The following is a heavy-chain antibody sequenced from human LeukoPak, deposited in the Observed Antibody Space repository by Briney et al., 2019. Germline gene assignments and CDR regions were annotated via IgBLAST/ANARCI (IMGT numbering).Heavy chain of an antibody. J-gene: IGHJ6*03. V-gene: IGHV1-69*05. Sequence: SLKDSWNASGSTLSSDAISWVRHAPGQRLEWMGGIIPIFGTANYAQKFQGRVTITTDESTSTAYMELSSLRSEDTAVYYCARGLSPKYYYYYYYMDVWGKGTTVTVSS. D-gene: IGHD2/OR15-2a*01. CDR1: GSTLSSDA. CDR3: ARGLSPKYYYYYYYMDV. CDR2: IIPIFGTA.